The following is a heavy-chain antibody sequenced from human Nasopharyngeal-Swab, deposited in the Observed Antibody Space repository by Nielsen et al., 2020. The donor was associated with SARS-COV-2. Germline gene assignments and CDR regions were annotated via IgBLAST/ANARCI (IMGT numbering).Heavy chain of an antibody. D-gene: IGHD3-16*02. CDR1: GFTFSSYA. CDR3: AKGNTYRPEDH. Sequence: GGSLRLSCAASGFTFSSYAMTWVRQAPGKGLEWVSTLSGSGGSTSYADPVKARFTISRDNSKNTLYLQMNSLRHEDTAVYYCAKGNTYRPEDHWGQGTLVTVSS. J-gene: IGHJ4*02. CDR2: LSGSGGST. V-gene: IGHV3-23*01.